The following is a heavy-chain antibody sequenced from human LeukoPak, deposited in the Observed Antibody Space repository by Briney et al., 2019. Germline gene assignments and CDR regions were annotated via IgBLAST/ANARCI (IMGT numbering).Heavy chain of an antibody. CDR2: INSDGSWT. J-gene: IGHJ4*02. CDR1: GNYW. Sequence: GGSLRLSCAASGNYWMHWVRQVPGKGLVWVSHINSDGSWTSYADSVKGRITISKDNAKNTVYLQMNSLRAEDTAVYYCVSFYETYWGRGTLVTVSS. CDR3: VSFYETY. V-gene: IGHV3-74*01. D-gene: IGHD2/OR15-2a*01.